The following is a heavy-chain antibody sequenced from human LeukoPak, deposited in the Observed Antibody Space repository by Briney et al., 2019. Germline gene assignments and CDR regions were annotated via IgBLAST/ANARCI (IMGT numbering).Heavy chain of an antibody. D-gene: IGHD6-13*01. Sequence: PGGSLRLSCAASGFIFSSYGMAWFRQAPGKGREWVANIKQDGTEKNYVDSVNGRITSSKDNAKKSLYLQMNSLSVEDTALYYCTRDSAAAGDYWGQGTQVTVSS. CDR3: TRDSAAAGDY. J-gene: IGHJ4*02. V-gene: IGHV3-7*01. CDR1: GFIFSSYG. CDR2: IKQDGTEK.